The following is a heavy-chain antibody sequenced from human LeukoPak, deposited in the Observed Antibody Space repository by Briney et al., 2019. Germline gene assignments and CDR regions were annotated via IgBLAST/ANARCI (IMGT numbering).Heavy chain of an antibody. Sequence: SETLSLTCTVSSGSISSYYWSWIRQPPGKGLEWIGEGSESGGTKFNPSLKSRVTISADTSKNQFSLKLNSVTAADTAVYYCAKNGQSGFSFDPWGQGALVTVSS. CDR2: GSESGGT. J-gene: IGHJ5*02. CDR3: AKNGQSGFSFDP. CDR1: SGSISSYY. D-gene: IGHD3-3*01. V-gene: IGHV4-34*01.